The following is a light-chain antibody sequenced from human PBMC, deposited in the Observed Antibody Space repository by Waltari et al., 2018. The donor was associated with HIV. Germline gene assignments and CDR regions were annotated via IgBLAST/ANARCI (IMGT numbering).Light chain of an antibody. V-gene: IGKV1-39*01. CDR1: QSVSNN. CDR2: AAS. Sequence: DIQMTQSPASLSASVGDRVTITCRASQSVSNNLNWYQQKPGKAPDLLIYAASSLQSGVPSRFSGRGSGTDFTLTISSLYPEDFASYYCQQSYSTPLTFGPGTKVDIK. J-gene: IGKJ3*01. CDR3: QQSYSTPLT.